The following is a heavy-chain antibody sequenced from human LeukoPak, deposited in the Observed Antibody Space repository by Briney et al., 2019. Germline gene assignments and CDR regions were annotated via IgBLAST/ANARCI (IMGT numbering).Heavy chain of an antibody. J-gene: IGHJ4*02. CDR3: AKWGGYSSSWYSNY. V-gene: IGHV3-23*01. CDR2: ISVSGGST. CDR1: GFTFSSYA. Sequence: PGGSLRLSCAASGFTFSSYAMSWVRQAPGKGLEWVSAISVSGGSTYYADSVKGRFTISRDNSKNTLYLQMNSLRAEDTAVYYCAKWGGYSSSWYSNYWGQGTLVTVSS. D-gene: IGHD6-13*01.